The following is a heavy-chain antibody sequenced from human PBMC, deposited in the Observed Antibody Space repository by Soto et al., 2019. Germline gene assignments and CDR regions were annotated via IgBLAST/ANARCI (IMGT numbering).Heavy chain of an antibody. CDR3: AKDPGMITFGGAHFDY. V-gene: IGHV3-23*01. D-gene: IGHD3-16*01. CDR2: ISGSGGST. J-gene: IGHJ4*02. CDR1: GFTFSSYA. Sequence: EVQLLESGGGLVQPGGSLRLSCAASGFTFSSYAMSWVRQAPGKGLEWVSAISGSGGSTYYADSVKGRFTISRDNSKNTLYLQMNSLRAEDTAVYYCAKDPGMITFGGAHFDYWGQGTLVTVSS.